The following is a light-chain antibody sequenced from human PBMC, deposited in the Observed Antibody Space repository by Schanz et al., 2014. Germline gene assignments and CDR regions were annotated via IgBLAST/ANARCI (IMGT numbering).Light chain of an antibody. J-gene: IGLJ2*01. CDR1: SSDVGSYNL. V-gene: IGLV2-14*02. CDR3: SSYGGSNFVV. Sequence: QSALTQPASVSGSPGQSITISCTGTSSDVGSYNLVSWYQQLPGKAPRLMIYEVNKRPSGVPDRFSGSKSGNTASLTVSGLQAEDEADYYCSSYGGSNFVVFGGGTKLTVL. CDR2: EVN.